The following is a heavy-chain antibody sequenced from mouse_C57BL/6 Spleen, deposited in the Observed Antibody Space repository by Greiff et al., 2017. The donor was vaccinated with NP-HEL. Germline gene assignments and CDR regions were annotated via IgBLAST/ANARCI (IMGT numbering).Heavy chain of an antibody. CDR2: IDPNSGGT. CDR3: ARWAITTVVDGDAMDY. CDR1: GYTFTSYW. V-gene: IGHV1-72*01. D-gene: IGHD1-1*01. Sequence: QVQLQQPGAELVKPGASVKLSCKASGYTFTSYWMHWVKQRPGRGLEWIGRIDPNSGGTKYNEKFKSKATLTVDKPSSTAYMQLSSLTSEDSAVYYGARWAITTVVDGDAMDYWGQGTSVTVSS. J-gene: IGHJ4*01.